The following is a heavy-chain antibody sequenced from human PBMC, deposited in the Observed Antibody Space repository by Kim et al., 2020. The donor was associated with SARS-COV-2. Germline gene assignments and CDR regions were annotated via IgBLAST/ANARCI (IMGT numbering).Heavy chain of an antibody. Sequence: ADSGKGRFTISRDNAKNSLYLQMNSLRAEDTAVYYCARDRNSGPGGAFDIWGQGTMVTVSS. CDR3: ARDRNSGPGGAFDI. V-gene: IGHV3-21*01. D-gene: IGHD5-12*01. J-gene: IGHJ3*02.